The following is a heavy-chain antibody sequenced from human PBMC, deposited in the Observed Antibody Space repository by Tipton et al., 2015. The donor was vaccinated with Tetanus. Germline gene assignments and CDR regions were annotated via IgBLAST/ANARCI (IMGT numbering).Heavy chain of an antibody. CDR2: IYYSGST. CDR1: GGSISSYY. CDR3: ARDRGVTSPFGSYYYGMDV. Sequence: TLSLTCTVSGGSISSYYWSWIRQPPGKGLEWIGYIYYSGSTNYNPSLKSRVTISVDTSKNQFSLKLSSVTAADTAVYYCARDRGVTSPFGSYYYGMDVWSQGTTVTVSS. D-gene: IGHD2-21*02. J-gene: IGHJ6*02. V-gene: IGHV4-59*01.